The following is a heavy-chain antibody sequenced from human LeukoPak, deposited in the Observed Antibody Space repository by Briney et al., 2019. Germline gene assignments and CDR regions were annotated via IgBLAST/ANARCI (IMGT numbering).Heavy chain of an antibody. J-gene: IGHJ4*02. D-gene: IGHD3-22*01. CDR3: ARPSHYYDSSGYFDY. V-gene: IGHV1-2*02. CDR2: INPNSGGT. CDR1: GYTFTSYG. Sequence: ASVKVSCKASGYTFTSYGISWVRQAPGQGLEWMGWINPNSGGTNYAQKFQGRVTMTRDTSISTAYMELSRLRSDDTAVYYCARPSHYYDSSGYFDYWGQGTLVTVSS.